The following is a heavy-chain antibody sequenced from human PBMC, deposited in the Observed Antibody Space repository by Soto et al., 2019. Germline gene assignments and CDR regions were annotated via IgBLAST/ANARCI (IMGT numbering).Heavy chain of an antibody. V-gene: IGHV3-23*01. Sequence: SCAGSGFTFSSNAMSWVRQAPGKGLEWVSSVSGDGYASDYADSVEGRFTVSRHNSKNTLYLQMNSLRAEDTAVYYCAKRHYYGSGSFALATWGQGPLVTVSS. D-gene: IGHD3-10*01. CDR3: AKRHYYGSGSFALAT. CDR1: GFTFSSNA. CDR2: VSGDGYAS. J-gene: IGHJ4*03.